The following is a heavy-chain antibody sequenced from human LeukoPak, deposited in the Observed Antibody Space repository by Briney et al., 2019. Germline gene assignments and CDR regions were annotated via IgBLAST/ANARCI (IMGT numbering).Heavy chain of an antibody. CDR1: GFTFSSYG. D-gene: IGHD3-22*01. CDR3: AKGEGYYDSSGYPFDY. V-gene: IGHV3-30*18. Sequence: GRSLRLSCAASGFTFSSYGMHWVRQAPGKGLEWVAVISYDGSNKYYADSVKGRFTISRDNSKNTLYLQMNSLRAEDTAVYCCAKGEGYYDSSGYPFDYWGQGTLVTVSS. J-gene: IGHJ4*02. CDR2: ISYDGSNK.